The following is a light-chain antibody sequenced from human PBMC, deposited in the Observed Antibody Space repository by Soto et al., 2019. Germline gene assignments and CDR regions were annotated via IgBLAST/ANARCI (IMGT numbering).Light chain of an antibody. J-gene: IGKJ1*01. V-gene: IGKV3-20*01. CDR1: QSVTSSS. CDR2: GTS. CDR3: HQFGSSPPRM. Sequence: ENILRPEQRRLGLARGYRASPYRWAIQSVTSSSLAWYQQKSGQAPRLLIYGTSNRATGIPDRFSGSGSGTEFTLTISRLEPEDFAVYYCHQFGSSPPRMFGKGTKVDIK.